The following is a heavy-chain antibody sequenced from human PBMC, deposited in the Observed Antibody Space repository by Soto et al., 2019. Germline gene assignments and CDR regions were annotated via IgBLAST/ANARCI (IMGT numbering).Heavy chain of an antibody. CDR3: AHRHSSSWYCDY. CDR1: GFSLSTSGVG. J-gene: IGHJ4*02. CDR2: LYCYDDK. Sequence: QITLKESGPTPVKPTQTLTLTCTFSGFSLSTSGVGVGWIRQPPGKALEWLALLYCYDDKYYSPSLTSRLTITQDTSKNQVVLTMTNMDPVDTATYSCAHRHSSSWYCDYWGKGTLVTVSA. V-gene: IGHV2-5*01. D-gene: IGHD6-13*01.